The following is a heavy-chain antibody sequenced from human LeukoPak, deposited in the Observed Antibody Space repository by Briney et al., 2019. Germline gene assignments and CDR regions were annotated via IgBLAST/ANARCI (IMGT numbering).Heavy chain of an antibody. CDR1: GFTFSTYS. J-gene: IGHJ6*03. CDR3: ASDPRALRLQSYYYYYMDV. CDR2: ISSSSSYI. V-gene: IGHV3-21*01. Sequence: GGSLRLSCAASGFTFSTYSMNRVRQAPGKGLEWVSSISSSSSYIYYADSVKGRFTISRDNAKNSLYLQMNSLRAEDTAVYYCASDPRALRLQSYYYYYMDVWGKGTTVTVSS. D-gene: IGHD5-12*01.